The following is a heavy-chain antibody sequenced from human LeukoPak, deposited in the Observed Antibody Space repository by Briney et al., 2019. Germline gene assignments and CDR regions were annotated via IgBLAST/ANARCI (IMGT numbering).Heavy chain of an antibody. Sequence: TLSLTCAVSGGSISSGGYSWSWIRQPPGKGLEWIGYIYHSGSTYYNPSLKSRVTISVDRSKNQFSLKLSSVTAADTAVYCCAREDMITFGGVIVNWGQGTLVTVSS. J-gene: IGHJ4*02. D-gene: IGHD3-16*02. CDR2: IYHSGST. CDR1: GGSISSGGYS. V-gene: IGHV4-30-2*01. CDR3: AREDMITFGGVIVN.